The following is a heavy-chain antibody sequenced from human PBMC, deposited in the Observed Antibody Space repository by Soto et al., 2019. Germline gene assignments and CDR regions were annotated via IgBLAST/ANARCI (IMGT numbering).Heavy chain of an antibody. CDR1: GFIFRNFG. Sequence: GGSLRLSCAASGFIFRNFGMHSVRRAPGKGLEWVATISGDGNDKYYPDSMKGRFTISRDNFNNTLYLQLNSLRPEDTAVYHCVQGASTAHQPLDSWGQGVLVTVSS. J-gene: IGHJ4*02. CDR2: ISGDGNDK. V-gene: IGHV3-30*03. CDR3: VQGASTAHQPLDS. D-gene: IGHD1-26*01.